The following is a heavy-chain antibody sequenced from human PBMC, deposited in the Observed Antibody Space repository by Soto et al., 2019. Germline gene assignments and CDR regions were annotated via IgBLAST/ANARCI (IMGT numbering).Heavy chain of an antibody. CDR3: AKGPLVSGYDLDY. CDR1: GFTFSNYA. D-gene: IGHD5-12*01. V-gene: IGHV3-23*01. Sequence: EVQLLDSGGGLVQPGGSLRLSCAASGFTFSNYAMNWVRQAPGKGLDRVSAISGSGGSTYYADSVKGWFTIARDNSKNTLYPQMSRLRAEDTAVYYCAKGPLVSGYDLDYWGQGTLVTVS. CDR2: ISGSGGST. J-gene: IGHJ4*02.